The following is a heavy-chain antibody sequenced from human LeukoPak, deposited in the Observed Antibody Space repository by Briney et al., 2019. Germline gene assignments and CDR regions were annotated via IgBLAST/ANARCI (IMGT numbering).Heavy chain of an antibody. V-gene: IGHV3-21*01. CDR3: ARDYYDSSGYPGY. Sequence: GGSLRLSCAASGFTFSSYSMNWVRQAPGKGLEWVSSISSSSSYIYYADSVKDRFTISRDNAKNSLYLQMNSLRAEDTAVYYFARDYYDSSGYPGYWGQGTLVTVSS. CDR2: ISSSSSYI. CDR1: GFTFSSYS. J-gene: IGHJ4*02. D-gene: IGHD3-22*01.